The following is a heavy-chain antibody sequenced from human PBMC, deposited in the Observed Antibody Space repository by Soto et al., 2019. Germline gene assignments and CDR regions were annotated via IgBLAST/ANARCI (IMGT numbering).Heavy chain of an antibody. CDR3: ARLHGYCISSSCHGHYAMDV. CDR1: SPSMSSSSDT. CDR2: IYYSGTT. J-gene: IGHJ6*02. Sequence: PSETLSLTCTAASPSMSSSSDTRGWIRQPPGKGLEWIGSIYYSGTTYYNPSLNSRVTVSVDTSKNQFSLKVTSVTAADTAVYYCARLHGYCISSSCHGHYAMDVWGQGPTVT. V-gene: IGHV4-39*01. D-gene: IGHD2-2*01.